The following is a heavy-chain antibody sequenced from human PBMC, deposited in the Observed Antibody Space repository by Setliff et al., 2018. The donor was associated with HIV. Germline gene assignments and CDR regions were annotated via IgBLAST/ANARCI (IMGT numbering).Heavy chain of an antibody. D-gene: IGHD3-22*01. CDR2: IIPILGIA. CDR3: ARVRILDYYDSSGSDAFDI. CDR1: GYTFTSYD. V-gene: IGHV1-69*10. Sequence: SVKVSCKASGYTFTSYDINWVRQAAGQGLEWMGGIIPILGIANYAQKFQGRVTITADESTSTAYMELSSLRSEDTAVYYCARVRILDYYDSSGSDAFDIWGQGTMVTVSS. J-gene: IGHJ3*02.